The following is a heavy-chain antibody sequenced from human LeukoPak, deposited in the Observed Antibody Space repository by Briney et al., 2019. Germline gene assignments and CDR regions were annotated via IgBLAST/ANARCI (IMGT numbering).Heavy chain of an antibody. CDR1: GFTFSSYG. Sequence: GGSLRLSCAASGFTFSSYGVHWVRQAPGKGLEWVAVIWYDGSNKYYADSVKGRFTISRDNSKNTLYLQMNSLRAEDTAVYYCARDASLVGGWLDPWGQGTLVTVSS. J-gene: IGHJ5*02. V-gene: IGHV3-33*01. CDR2: IWYDGSNK. CDR3: ARDASLVGGWLDP.